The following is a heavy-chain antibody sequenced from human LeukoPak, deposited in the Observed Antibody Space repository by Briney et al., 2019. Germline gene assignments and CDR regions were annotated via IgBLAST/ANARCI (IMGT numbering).Heavy chain of an antibody. J-gene: IGHJ1*01. CDR1: GFTFSSYA. CDR2: ISGTNDNT. D-gene: IGHD1-26*01. V-gene: IGHV3-23*01. Sequence: GGSLRLSCAASGFTFSSYAMSWVRQAPGKGLEWVPEISGTNDNTHYADSVKGRFTISRDRSKNTLYLQMNSLRAEDTAVYYSARSRFSVWEGYFQHWGQGTLVTVSS. CDR3: ARSRFSVWEGYFQH.